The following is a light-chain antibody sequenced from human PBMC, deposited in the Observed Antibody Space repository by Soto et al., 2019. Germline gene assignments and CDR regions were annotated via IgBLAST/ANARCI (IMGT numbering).Light chain of an antibody. CDR2: EVS. CDR1: SSDVGGYNY. CDR3: SSHTTISTRV. Sequence: QSALTQPASVSGSPGQSITISCTGTSSDVGGYNYVSWYQHHPGTAPKLIIYEVSNRPSGVSNRFSGSKSGNTASLTISGLQTEDEANYYCSSHTTISTRVFGGETKLTVL. J-gene: IGLJ3*02. V-gene: IGLV2-14*01.